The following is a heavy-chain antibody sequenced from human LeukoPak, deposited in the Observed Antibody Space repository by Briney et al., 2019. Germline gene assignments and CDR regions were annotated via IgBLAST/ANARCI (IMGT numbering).Heavy chain of an antibody. CDR2: IHHSGDT. V-gene: IGHV4-59*01. CDR3: ARSWYSSSGYVWEVKYFHH. CDR1: GDSIGTYY. D-gene: IGHD6-13*01. Sequence: SETLSLTCSVSGDSIGTYYWNWIRQPPGKGLEWIGYIHHSGDTKNNPSLKSRVTISVDTSKNQFSLKLSSVTAADTAVYYCARSWYSSSGYVWEVKYFHHWGQAPVVTVSS. J-gene: IGHJ1*01.